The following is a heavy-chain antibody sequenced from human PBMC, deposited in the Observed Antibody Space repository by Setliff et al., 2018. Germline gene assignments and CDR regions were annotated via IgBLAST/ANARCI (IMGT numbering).Heavy chain of an antibody. D-gene: IGHD1-20*01. Sequence: GASVKVSCKASGYTFTSYGISWVRQAPGQGLEWMGWISAYNGNTNYAQKLQGRVTMTTDTSTSTAYMELRSLRSDDTAVYYCAKDLHPISTQTPFDYWGQGTLVTVSS. CDR2: ISAYNGNT. V-gene: IGHV1-18*01. J-gene: IGHJ4*02. CDR3: AKDLHPISTQTPFDY. CDR1: GYTFTSYG.